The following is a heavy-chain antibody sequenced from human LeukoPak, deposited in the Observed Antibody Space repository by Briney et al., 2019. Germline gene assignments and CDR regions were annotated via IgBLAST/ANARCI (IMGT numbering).Heavy chain of an antibody. CDR2: IKQDGSEK. V-gene: IGHV3-7*01. CDR1: GFTFRSYW. Sequence: GGSLRLSCAASGFTFRSYWMSWVRQVPGKGLQWVANIKQDGSEKYYVDSVKGRFTISRDNAKNSLYLQMNSLRAEDTAVYYCARDFGGSKVVGAGGDGGQGTLVTVSS. D-gene: IGHD3-10*01. CDR3: ARDFGGSKVVGAGGD. J-gene: IGHJ4*02.